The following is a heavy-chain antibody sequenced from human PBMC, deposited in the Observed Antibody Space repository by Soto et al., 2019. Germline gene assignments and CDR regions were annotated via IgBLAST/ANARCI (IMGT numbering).Heavy chain of an antibody. Sequence: QVQLVQSGAEVKKPGASLKVSCKTSGYIFTNYYMHWVRQAPGQGLEWMGWINPNSGGTNYAQKFQCRVTMTSDTSITTAYLELTNLTFDDTAVYYCASEKTKFDYWGQGTLVTVSS. CDR1: GYIFTNYY. J-gene: IGHJ4*02. V-gene: IGHV1-2*02. CDR3: ASEKTKFDY. CDR2: INPNSGGT.